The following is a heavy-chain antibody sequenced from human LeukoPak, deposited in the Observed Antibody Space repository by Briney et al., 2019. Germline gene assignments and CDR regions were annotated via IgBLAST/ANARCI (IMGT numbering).Heavy chain of an antibody. V-gene: IGHV3-30*02. J-gene: IGHJ4*02. Sequence: GGSLRLSCTASGFTFSSNGMHWVRQAPGKGLEWVAHLWNDGSNKGYGASVKGRFTISRDNSKNTLYLQMNSRRAEDTVIYYCAKDKYSSTSIDCWGQGTLVTVSS. CDR2: LWNDGSNK. CDR3: AKDKYSSTSIDC. D-gene: IGHD6-13*01. CDR1: GFTFSSNG.